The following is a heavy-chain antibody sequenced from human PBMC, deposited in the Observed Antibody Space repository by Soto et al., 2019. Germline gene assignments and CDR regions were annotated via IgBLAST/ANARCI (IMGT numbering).Heavy chain of an antibody. J-gene: IGHJ6*02. V-gene: IGHV3-48*02. CDR1: GFTFSSYS. CDR3: ARDQDDSSGYYYVYYYYGMDV. D-gene: IGHD3-22*01. Sequence: EVQLVESGGGLVQPGGSLRLSCAASGFTFSSYSMNWVRQAPGKGLEWVSYISSSSSTIYYADSVKGRFTISRDNAKNSLYLQMNSLRYEDTAVYYCARDQDDSSGYYYVYYYYGMDVWGQGTTVTVSS. CDR2: ISSSSSTI.